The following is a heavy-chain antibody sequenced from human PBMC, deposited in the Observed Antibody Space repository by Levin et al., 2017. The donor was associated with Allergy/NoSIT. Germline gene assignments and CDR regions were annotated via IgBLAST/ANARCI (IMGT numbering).Heavy chain of an antibody. V-gene: IGHV3-48*04. J-gene: IGHJ4*02. D-gene: IGHD2-8*02. CDR3: ARDHSWSSDS. CDR1: GFTFSSYS. Sequence: SGESLKISCAASGFTFSSYSMHWVRQAPGKGLEWISYIRPDNDIRSYADSVKGRFTISRDNARNSLYLQMNSLRAADTAVYYCARDHSWSSDSWGQGTLVPVSS. CDR2: IRPDNDIR.